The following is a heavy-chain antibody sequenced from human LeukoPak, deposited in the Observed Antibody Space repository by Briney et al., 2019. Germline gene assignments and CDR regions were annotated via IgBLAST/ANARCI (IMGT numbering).Heavy chain of an antibody. J-gene: IGHJ5*02. CDR1: GFTVSTYG. V-gene: IGHV3-23*01. Sequence: GGTLRLSCAASGFTVSTYGMSWVRQAPGEGLEWVSTISGTGGSTHYADSVKRRFTSSRDNSKNTRYLQMNSLRAEDTAVYYCAKGRISTVTTLTLSYNWFDPWGQGTLVTVSS. CDR3: AKGRISTVTTLTLSYNWFDP. D-gene: IGHD4-17*01. CDR2: ISGTGGST.